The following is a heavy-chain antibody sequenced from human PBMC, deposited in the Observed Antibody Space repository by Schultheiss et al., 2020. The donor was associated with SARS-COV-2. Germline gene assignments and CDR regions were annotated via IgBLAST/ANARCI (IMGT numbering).Heavy chain of an antibody. V-gene: IGHV3-23*01. Sequence: GESLKISCAASGFTFSSYAMSWVRQAPGKGLEWVSAISGSGGSTYYADSVKGRFTISRDNAKNSLYLQMNSLRAEDTAVYYCARDDYYDSSGYGYWGQGTLVTVSS. J-gene: IGHJ4*02. CDR1: GFTFSSYA. CDR2: ISGSGGST. CDR3: ARDDYYDSSGYGY. D-gene: IGHD3-22*01.